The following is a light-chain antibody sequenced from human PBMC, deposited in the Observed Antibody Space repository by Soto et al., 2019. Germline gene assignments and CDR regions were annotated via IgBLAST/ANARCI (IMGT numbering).Light chain of an antibody. J-gene: IGKJ1*01. V-gene: IGKV3-20*01. CDR2: GAS. CDR3: QQYGSSGT. Sequence: DIGWTQSTDTLSLSPGERATLSCRASQSVSNNYLAWYQQKPGQAPRLLIYGASNRATGIPDRFSGSGSGTDFTLTISRLEPEDFAVYYCQQYGSSGTFGQGTKVDIK. CDR1: QSVSNNY.